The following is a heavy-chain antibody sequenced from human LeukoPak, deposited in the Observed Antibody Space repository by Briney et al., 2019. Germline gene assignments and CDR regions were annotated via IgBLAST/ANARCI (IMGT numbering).Heavy chain of an antibody. J-gene: IGHJ4*02. CDR1: GFTFSTYW. D-gene: IGHD3-10*01. CDR3: ARHLNYYLDY. CDR2: ISSDGSIT. V-gene: IGHV3-74*01. Sequence: GGSLRLSCAASGFTFSTYWMHWVRQAPGKGLVWVSRISSDGSITGYADSVKGRFTISRDNAKNTLYLQMNSLRAKDTAVYYCARHLNYYLDYWGQGTLVTVSS.